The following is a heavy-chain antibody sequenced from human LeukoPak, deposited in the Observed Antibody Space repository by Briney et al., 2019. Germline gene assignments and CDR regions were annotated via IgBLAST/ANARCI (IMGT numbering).Heavy chain of an antibody. V-gene: IGHV3-48*01. D-gene: IGHD6-19*01. CDR1: GFTFSSYS. CDR3: ARASREYSSGWQLDY. CDR2: ISSSSSTI. J-gene: IGHJ4*02. Sequence: RGSLRLSCAASGFTFSSYSMNWVRQAPGKGLEWVSYISSSSSTIYYADSVKGRFIISRDNAKNSLYLQMNSLRAEDTAVYYCARASREYSSGWQLDYWGQGTLVTVSS.